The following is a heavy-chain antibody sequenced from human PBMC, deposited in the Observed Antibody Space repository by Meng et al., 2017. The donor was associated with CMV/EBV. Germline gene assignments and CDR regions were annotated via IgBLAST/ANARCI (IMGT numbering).Heavy chain of an antibody. J-gene: IGHJ3*02. D-gene: IGHD6-19*01. Sequence: GESLKISCAASGFTFSSYEMNWVRQAPGKGLEWVSYISSSGSTIYYADSVKGRFTIPRDKAKNSLYLQMNSLRAEDTAVYYCARDGPNGIAMAGGDIWGQGTMVTVSS. CDR2: ISSSGSTI. CDR3: ARDGPNGIAMAGGDI. V-gene: IGHV3-48*03. CDR1: GFTFSSYE.